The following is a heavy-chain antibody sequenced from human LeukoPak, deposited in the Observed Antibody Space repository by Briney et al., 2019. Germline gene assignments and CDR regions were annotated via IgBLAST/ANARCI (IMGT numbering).Heavy chain of an antibody. V-gene: IGHV3-23*01. CDR2: ISGSCGST. J-gene: IGHJ3*02. D-gene: IGHD1-20*01. Sequence: GVSLRLSCAASGFTFSSYAMSWVRQARGKGLEWVSAISGSCGSTYYAESVKGRFTISRDNSKNTLYLQMNSLRAEDTAVYYCAKVYNWNDVDAFDIWGQGTMVTVSS. CDR1: GFTFSSYA. CDR3: AKVYNWNDVDAFDI.